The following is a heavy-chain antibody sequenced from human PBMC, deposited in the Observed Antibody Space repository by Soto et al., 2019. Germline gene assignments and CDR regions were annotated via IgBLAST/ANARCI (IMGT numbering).Heavy chain of an antibody. J-gene: IGHJ4*02. CDR1: GFTFSSYG. CDR2: ISYDGSNK. Sequence: QVQLVESGGGVVQPGRSLRLSCAASGFTFSSYGMHWVRQAPGKGLEWVAVISYDGSNKYYADCVKGQFTISRDNSKNTLYLQMNSLRAEDTAVYYCAKDGPLMEWELLPDYWGQGTLVTVSS. CDR3: AKDGPLMEWELLPDY. D-gene: IGHD1-26*01. V-gene: IGHV3-30*18.